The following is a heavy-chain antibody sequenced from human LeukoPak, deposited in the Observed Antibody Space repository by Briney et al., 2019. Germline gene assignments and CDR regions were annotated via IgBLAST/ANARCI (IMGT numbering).Heavy chain of an antibody. D-gene: IGHD3-22*01. Sequence: ASVKVSCKASGYTFTSYDINWVRQATGQGLEWMGWMNPNSGNTGYAQKFQGRVTMTRNTSISTAYMELSSLRSEDTAVYYCAREYYYDSSGYYYPPSYYYYYMDVWGKGTTVTVSS. CDR1: GYTFTSYD. CDR2: MNPNSGNT. V-gene: IGHV1-8*01. J-gene: IGHJ6*03. CDR3: AREYYYDSSGYYYPPSYYYYYMDV.